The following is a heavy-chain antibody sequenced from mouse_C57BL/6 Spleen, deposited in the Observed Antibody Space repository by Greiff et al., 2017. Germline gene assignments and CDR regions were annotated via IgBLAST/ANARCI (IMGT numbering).Heavy chain of an antibody. Sequence: DVKLVESGGGLVKPGGSLKLSCAASGFTFSDYGLHWVRQAPEKGLEWVAYVSSGSSTIYYADTVKGRFPISRDNAKNTRFLQMPSLRSEDTAMYYCARGLHYYAMDYWGQGTSVTVSS. CDR2: VSSGSSTI. CDR1: GFTFSDYG. D-gene: IGHD2-13*01. CDR3: ARGLHYYAMDY. J-gene: IGHJ4*01. V-gene: IGHV5-17*01.